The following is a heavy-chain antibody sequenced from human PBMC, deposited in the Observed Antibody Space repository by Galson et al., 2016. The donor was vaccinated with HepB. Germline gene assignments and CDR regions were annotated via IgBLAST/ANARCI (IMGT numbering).Heavy chain of an antibody. J-gene: IGHJ5*02. CDR2: IKSKTDGGTT. V-gene: IGHV3-15*01. Sequence: YLRLSCAASGFTFSDAWMSWVRQAPGKGLEWVGRIKSKTDGGTTDNAAHVTGRFSISRDDSKNTLYLQMNSLKTEDTGVYYCTTDWIEYGDYWNWFDPWGQGTLVTVSS. D-gene: IGHD4-17*01. CDR1: GFTFSDAW. CDR3: TTDWIEYGDYWNWFDP.